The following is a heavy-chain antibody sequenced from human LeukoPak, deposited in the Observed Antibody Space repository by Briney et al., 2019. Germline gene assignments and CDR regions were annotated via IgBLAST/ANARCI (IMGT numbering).Heavy chain of an antibody. J-gene: IGHJ3*02. V-gene: IGHV4-61*02. Sequence: SQTLSLTCTVSGGSLSSAGYYWSWIRQPAGKGQEWIGRIHTSGSTNYNPSLESRVTISVDTSKNQFSLELSSVTAADTAVYYCARRQEGATEDDAFDIWGQGTMVTVSS. D-gene: IGHD1-26*01. CDR2: IHTSGST. CDR3: ARRQEGATEDDAFDI. CDR1: GGSLSSAGYY.